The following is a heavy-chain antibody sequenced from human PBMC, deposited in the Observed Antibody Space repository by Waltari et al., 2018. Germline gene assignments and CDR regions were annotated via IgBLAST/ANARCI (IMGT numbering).Heavy chain of an antibody. CDR1: GGSFSGYY. CDR3: AREMADCSGGTCYSRDFDY. J-gene: IGHJ4*02. V-gene: IGHV4-34*01. CDR2: INHTGST. D-gene: IGHD2-15*01. Sequence: QVQLQQWGAGLLKPSETLSITCAVYGGSFSGYYWSWIRQPQGKGLEWIGAINHTGSTKYNPSLKSRFTISLDRSKNQFSLQLSSVTAADTAVYYCAREMADCSGGTCYSRDFDYWGQGTLVTVSS.